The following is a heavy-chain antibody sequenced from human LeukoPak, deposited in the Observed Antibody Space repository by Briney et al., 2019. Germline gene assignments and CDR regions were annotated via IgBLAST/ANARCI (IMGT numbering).Heavy chain of an antibody. Sequence: GSLRLSCAASGFTVSSNYMSWVRQPPGKGLEWIGEIYHSGSTNYNPSLKSRVTISVDKSKNQFSLKLSSVTAADTAVYYCTAAVLVVAFDIWGQGTMVTVSS. V-gene: IGHV4-4*02. J-gene: IGHJ3*02. CDR1: GFTVSSNY. CDR3: TAAVLVVAFDI. CDR2: IYHSGST. D-gene: IGHD6-13*01.